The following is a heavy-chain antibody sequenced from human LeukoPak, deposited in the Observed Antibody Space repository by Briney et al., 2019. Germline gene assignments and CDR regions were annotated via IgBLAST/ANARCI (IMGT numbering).Heavy chain of an antibody. CDR3: ARHIGGIAASGDAFDI. V-gene: IGHV4-39*01. Sequence: ETLSLTCTVSGGSISSSSHFWSWLRQPPGKGLEWIASINYSGSTYYNPSLKSRVTISVDTSKNQFSLKLTSVTAADTAVYYCARHIGGIAASGDAFDIWGQGTMVTVSS. CDR2: INYSGST. CDR1: GGSISSSSHF. D-gene: IGHD6-13*01. J-gene: IGHJ3*02.